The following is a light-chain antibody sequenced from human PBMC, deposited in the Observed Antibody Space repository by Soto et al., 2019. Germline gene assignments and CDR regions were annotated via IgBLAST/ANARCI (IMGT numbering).Light chain of an antibody. CDR3: LQHNTYPYT. V-gene: IGKV1-17*01. J-gene: IGKJ2*01. CDR1: QGIRNY. CDR2: VAS. Sequence: IQMTQSPSSLSASDGYTVTVTCRASQGIRNYLNWFQQKPGKAPKRLISVASTLQSGVPSRFSGSGSGTEFTLTISSLQPEDSATYYCLQHNTYPYTFGQGTKLEIK.